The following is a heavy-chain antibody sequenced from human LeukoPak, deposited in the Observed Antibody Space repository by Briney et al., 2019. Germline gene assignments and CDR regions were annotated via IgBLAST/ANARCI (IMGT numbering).Heavy chain of an antibody. CDR1: GFIFSNAW. CDR3: TTTYYYDSSPGSFDY. Sequence: PGGSLRLSCAASGFIFSNAWMNWVRQAPGKGLEWVGRIKSKTDGGPADYAAPVKGRFTISRDDSKNTLYLQMNSLKTEDTAVYYCTTTYYYDSSPGSFDYWGQGTLVTVSS. V-gene: IGHV3-15*01. J-gene: IGHJ4*02. CDR2: IKSKTDGGPA. D-gene: IGHD3-22*01.